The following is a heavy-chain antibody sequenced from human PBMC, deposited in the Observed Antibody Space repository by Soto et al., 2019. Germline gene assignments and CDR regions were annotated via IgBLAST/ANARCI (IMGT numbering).Heavy chain of an antibody. Sequence: PGGSLRLSCGASGFTFSTYALSWVRRIPGKGLEWVSAVSGPGTSTYYADSVKVRFFISRDNSQNTLYMQMNSLRPEASAVYYCARPRGYSYGPFDSWGQGPLVTVSS. CDR1: GFTFSTYA. V-gene: IGHV3-23*01. D-gene: IGHD5-18*01. CDR2: VSGPGTST. CDR3: ARPRGYSYGPFDS. J-gene: IGHJ4*02.